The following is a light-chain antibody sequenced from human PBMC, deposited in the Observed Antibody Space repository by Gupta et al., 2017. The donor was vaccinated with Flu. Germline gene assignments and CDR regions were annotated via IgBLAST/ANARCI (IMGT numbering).Light chain of an antibody. Sequence: ITTPCTGTSCDVGGNKFVCWPRQDPDNSHRLIVYEVSKRTAGVANRFSGSESGNTASLTISARTEEDVADYYGSADTSTDIWVFGGGTKLTVL. CDR3: SADTSTDIWV. V-gene: IGLV2-14*01. CDR1: SCDVGGNKF. CDR2: EVS. J-gene: IGLJ3*02.